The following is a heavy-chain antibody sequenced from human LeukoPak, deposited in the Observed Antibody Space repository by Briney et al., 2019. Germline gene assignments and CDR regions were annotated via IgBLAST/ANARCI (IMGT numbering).Heavy chain of an antibody. CDR3: AKDTYSSGWFLKVDAFDI. CDR1: GFIFSSYA. D-gene: IGHD6-19*01. V-gene: IGHV3-23*01. J-gene: IGHJ3*02. CDR2: ISGSGGST. Sequence: GGSLRLSCAASGFIFSSYAMSWVRQAPGKGLEWVSAISGSGGSTYYADSVKGRFTISRDNSKNTLYLQMSSLRAEDTAVYYCAKDTYSSGWFLKVDAFDIWGQGTMVTVSS.